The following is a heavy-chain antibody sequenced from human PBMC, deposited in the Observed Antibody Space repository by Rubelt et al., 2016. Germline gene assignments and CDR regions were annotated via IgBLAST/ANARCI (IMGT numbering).Heavy chain of an antibody. J-gene: IGHJ5*02. CDR3: ARSAS. CDR2: IKKDGSEK. Sequence: VQLQQWGAGLLKPSETLSLTCAVYGGSFSGYYWSWIRQPPGKGLEWVANIKKDGSEKYYVDSVMGRFTSSRDNAKNFLYLQMNSLRVEDTAVYYCARSASWGQGTLVTVSS. CDR1: GGSFSGYY. V-gene: IGHV3-7*03.